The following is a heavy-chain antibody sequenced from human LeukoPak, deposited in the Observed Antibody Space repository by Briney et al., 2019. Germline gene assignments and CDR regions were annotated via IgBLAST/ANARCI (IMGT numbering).Heavy chain of an antibody. J-gene: IGHJ6*03. CDR3: AKPAMVRGVILDYYYYYYMDV. V-gene: IGHV3-11*01. CDR1: GFTFSDYQ. CDR2: ISSGGGTI. Sequence: GGSLTLSCAASGFTFSDYQMNWIRQAPGKGLEWVSIISSGGGTIYYADSVKGRFTMSRDNAKNSLYLQMDSLRVEDTAVYYCAKPAMVRGVILDYYYYYYMDVWGKGTTVTISS. D-gene: IGHD3-10*01.